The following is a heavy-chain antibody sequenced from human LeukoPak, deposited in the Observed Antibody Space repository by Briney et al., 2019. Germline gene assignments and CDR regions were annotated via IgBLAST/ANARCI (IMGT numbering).Heavy chain of an antibody. J-gene: IGHJ6*03. CDR2: ISSSSSYI. Sequence: GGSLRLSCAASGFTFSSYEMNWVRQAPGKGLEWVSSISSSSSYIYYADSVKGRFTISRDNAKNSLYLQMNSLRAEDTAVYYCARDIKGYDSNSYYYYYMDVWGKGTTVTVSS. CDR1: GFTFSSYE. D-gene: IGHD5-12*01. CDR3: ARDIKGYDSNSYYYYYMDV. V-gene: IGHV3-21*01.